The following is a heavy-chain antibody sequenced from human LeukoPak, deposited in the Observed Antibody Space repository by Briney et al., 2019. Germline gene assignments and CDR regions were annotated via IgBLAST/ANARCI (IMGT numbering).Heavy chain of an antibody. J-gene: IGHJ3*02. D-gene: IGHD3-10*01. CDR3: ARDKPYGSGSIDAFDI. Sequence: TSETLSLTCTVSGVSISSGGYYWIWIRQHPGKGLEWIGYFYYSGSTYYNPSLKSRVTISVDTSKNQFSLRLSSVTAAATAVYYCARDKPYGSGSIDAFDIWGQGTMVTVSS. CDR1: GVSISSGGYY. CDR2: FYYSGST. V-gene: IGHV4-31*03.